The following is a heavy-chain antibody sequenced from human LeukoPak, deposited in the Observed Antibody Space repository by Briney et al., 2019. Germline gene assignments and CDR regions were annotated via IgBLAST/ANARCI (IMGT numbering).Heavy chain of an antibody. V-gene: IGHV1-69*02. CDR3: ARSGGDYYDNSGYYLDY. J-gene: IGHJ4*02. D-gene: IGHD3-22*01. CDR2: IIPILGIA. CDR1: GVTFSSHT. Sequence: SVKVSCKASGVTFSSHTISWVRQAPGQGLEWMGRIIPILGIANYAQNFQGRVTITADKSTSTAYMELSSLRSEDTAVYYCARSGGDYYDNSGYYLDYWGQGTLVTVSS.